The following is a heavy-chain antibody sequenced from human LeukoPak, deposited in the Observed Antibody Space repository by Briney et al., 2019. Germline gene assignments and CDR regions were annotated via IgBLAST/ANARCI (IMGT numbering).Heavy chain of an antibody. CDR3: ASLNYGQVWGSPHYYFDY. CDR1: RFTFSTYA. D-gene: IGHD3-16*01. CDR2: ISGSGGST. Sequence: GGSLRLSCASTRFTFSTYAMSWVREAPGKELEWVSAISGSGGSTYYADSVKGRLTISRDNAKKSLYLQMNSLRVEDTGIYYCASLNYGQVWGSPHYYFDYWGQGTLVTVSS. J-gene: IGHJ4*02. V-gene: IGHV3-23*01.